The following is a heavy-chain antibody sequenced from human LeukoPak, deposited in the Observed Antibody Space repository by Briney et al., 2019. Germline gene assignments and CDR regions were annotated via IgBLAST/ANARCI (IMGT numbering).Heavy chain of an antibody. J-gene: IGHJ3*02. Sequence: ASVKVSCKASGYTFTSYYMHWVRQAPGQGLEWMGIINPSGGSTSYAQKFQGRVTMTRDMSTSTVYMELSSLRSEDTAVYYCARGGPDYYDRTDDAFDIWGQGTMVTVSS. CDR1: GYTFTSYY. CDR3: ARGGPDYYDRTDDAFDI. CDR2: INPSGGST. D-gene: IGHD3-22*01. V-gene: IGHV1-46*01.